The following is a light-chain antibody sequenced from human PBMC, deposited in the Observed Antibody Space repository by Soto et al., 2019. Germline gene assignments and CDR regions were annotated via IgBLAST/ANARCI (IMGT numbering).Light chain of an antibody. CDR3: CSYAGSLV. Sequence: QSALTQPRSVSGSPGQSVTISCTGTSSDVGGYNYVSWYQQHPGKAPKLMIYDVSKRPSGVPDRFSGSKSGNTASLTISGLQAEDEAEYYCCSYAGSLVFGGGTKLTVL. CDR2: DVS. V-gene: IGLV2-11*01. J-gene: IGLJ3*02. CDR1: SSDVGGYNY.